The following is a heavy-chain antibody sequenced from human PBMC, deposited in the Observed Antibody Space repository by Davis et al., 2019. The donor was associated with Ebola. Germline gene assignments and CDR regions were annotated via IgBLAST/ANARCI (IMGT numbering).Heavy chain of an antibody. CDR2: ISSSGSTI. Sequence: GESPKISCAASGFTFSSYWMSWVRQAPGKGLEWVSYISSSGSTIYYADSVKGRFTISRDNAKKSLYLQMNSLRAEDTAVYYCARVLYDFWSGYGYGMDVWGQGTTVTVSS. V-gene: IGHV3-48*04. CDR1: GFTFSSYW. J-gene: IGHJ6*02. D-gene: IGHD3-3*01. CDR3: ARVLYDFWSGYGYGMDV.